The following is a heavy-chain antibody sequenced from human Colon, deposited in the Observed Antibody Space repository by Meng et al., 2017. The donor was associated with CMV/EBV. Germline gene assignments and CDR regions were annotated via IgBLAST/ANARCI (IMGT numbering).Heavy chain of an antibody. Sequence: GESLKISCAASGFTFSNYWMTWVRQAPGKGLEWVANIKQNGRETSYADSVKGRFTISRDDAKNSLYLQMNSLRPEDTAVYYCARDLKVRGAGTSRGMDVWGQGTTVTVSS. CDR1: GFTFSNYW. V-gene: IGHV3-7*01. J-gene: IGHJ6*02. CDR3: ARDLKVRGAGTSRGMDV. D-gene: IGHD3-10*01. CDR2: IKQNGRET.